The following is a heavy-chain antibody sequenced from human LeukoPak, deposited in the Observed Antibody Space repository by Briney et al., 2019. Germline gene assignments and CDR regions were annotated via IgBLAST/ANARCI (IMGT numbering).Heavy chain of an antibody. J-gene: IGHJ5*02. Sequence: SETLSLTCIVSGGSISSYYWSWIRQPPGKGLEWIGYIYTSGSTNYNPSLKSRVTISVDTSKNQFSLKLSSVTAADTAVYYCARLRGYSSPRWFDPWGQGTLVTVSS. CDR2: IYTSGST. CDR1: GGSISSYY. V-gene: IGHV4-4*09. D-gene: IGHD6-13*01. CDR3: ARLRGYSSPRWFDP.